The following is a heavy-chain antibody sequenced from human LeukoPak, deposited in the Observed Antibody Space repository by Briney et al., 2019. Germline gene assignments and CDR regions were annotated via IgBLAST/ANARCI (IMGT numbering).Heavy chain of an antibody. J-gene: IGHJ4*02. CDR3: ARARPLMDFYGDYSED. V-gene: IGHV1-69*05. CDR1: GGTFSSYA. Sequence: GASVKVSCKASGGTFSSYAISWVRQAPGQGLEWMGRIIPIFGTANYAQKFQGRVTITTDESTSTAYMELSSLRSEDTAVYYCARARPLMDFYGDYSEDWGQGTLVTVSS. D-gene: IGHD4-17*01. CDR2: IIPIFGTA.